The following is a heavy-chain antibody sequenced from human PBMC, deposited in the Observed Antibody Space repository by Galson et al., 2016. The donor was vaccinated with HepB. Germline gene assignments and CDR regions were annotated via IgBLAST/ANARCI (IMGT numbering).Heavy chain of an antibody. CDR2: IGKTEDT. Sequence: SLRLSCAASGFTFSRSDMHWVRQPTGKGLEWVSAIGKTEDTYYADSVKGRFTISRENARNSLYLQMDSLRAGDTAVYYCVREGYSGAWDDWFFDVWGRGTLVTVSS. CDR1: GFTFSRSD. J-gene: IGHJ2*01. CDR3: VREGYSGAWDDWFFDV. V-gene: IGHV3-13*04. D-gene: IGHD1-26*01.